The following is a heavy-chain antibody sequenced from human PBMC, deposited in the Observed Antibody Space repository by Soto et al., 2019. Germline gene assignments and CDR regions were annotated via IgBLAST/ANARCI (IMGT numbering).Heavy chain of an antibody. V-gene: IGHV3-30*18. J-gene: IGHJ6*02. CDR3: AKSNQQYSSSWYPMVYYYYYGMDV. CDR1: GFTFSSYG. D-gene: IGHD6-13*01. CDR2: ISYDGSNK. Sequence: GGSLRLSCAASGFTFSSYGMHWVRQAPGKGLEWVAVISYDGSNKYYADSVKGRFTISRDNSKNTLYLQMNSLRAEDTAVYYCAKSNQQYSSSWYPMVYYYYYGMDVWGQGTTVTVSS.